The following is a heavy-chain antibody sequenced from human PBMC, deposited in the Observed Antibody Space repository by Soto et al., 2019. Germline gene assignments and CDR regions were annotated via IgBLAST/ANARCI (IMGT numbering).Heavy chain of an antibody. Sequence: QVQLVESGGGVVQPGRSLRLSCAASGFTFSSYGMHWVRQAPGKGLEWVAVISYDGSNKYYADSVKGRFTISRDNSKNTLYLQMHSLRAEDTAVYYCAKCSSGHNPYDAFDIWGQGTMVTVSS. CDR2: ISYDGSNK. J-gene: IGHJ3*02. V-gene: IGHV3-30*18. CDR3: AKCSSGHNPYDAFDI. D-gene: IGHD6-19*01. CDR1: GFTFSSYG.